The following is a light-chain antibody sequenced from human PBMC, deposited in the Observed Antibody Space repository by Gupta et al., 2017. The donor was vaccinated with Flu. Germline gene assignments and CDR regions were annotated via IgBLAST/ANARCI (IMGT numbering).Light chain of an antibody. V-gene: IGKV3-20*01. Sequence: EIVSTQSPGRLYLSPGERATRASVASQSVKNNLLTWYQQKPGQAPRVLIYGASSRATGIPDRFSGSGSGTEFTLTIRRLEPEDFAVYYCQQYCISLLTFGQGSKVEIK. CDR3: QQYCISLLT. CDR2: GAS. CDR1: QSVKNNL. J-gene: IGKJ2*01.